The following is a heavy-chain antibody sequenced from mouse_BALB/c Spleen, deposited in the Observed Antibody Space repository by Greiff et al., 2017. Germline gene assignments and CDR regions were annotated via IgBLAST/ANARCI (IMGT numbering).Heavy chain of an antibody. D-gene: IGHD1-1*02. CDR2: ISSGSSTI. CDR3: AREGAMDYYAMDY. Sequence: EVKLVESGGGLVQPGGSRKLSCAASGFTFSSFGMHWVRQAPEKGLEWVAYISSGSSTIYYADTVKGRFTISRDNPKNTLFLQMTSLRSEDTAMYYCAREGAMDYYAMDYWGQGTSVTVSS. V-gene: IGHV5-17*02. J-gene: IGHJ4*01. CDR1: GFTFSSFG.